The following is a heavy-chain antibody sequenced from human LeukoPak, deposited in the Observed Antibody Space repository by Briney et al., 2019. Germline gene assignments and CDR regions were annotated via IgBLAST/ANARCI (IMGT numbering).Heavy chain of an antibody. J-gene: IGHJ5*02. CDR2: IYTSGST. CDR3: ARDQRAYYYDSSGSPPSWFDP. Sequence: NPSETLSLTCTVSGGSISSYYWSWIRQPAGKGLEWIGRIYTSGSTNYNPSLKGRVTMSVDTSKNQFSLKLSSVTAADTAVYYCARDQRAYYYDSSGSPPSWFDPWGQGTLVAVSS. D-gene: IGHD3-22*01. V-gene: IGHV4-4*07. CDR1: GGSISSYY.